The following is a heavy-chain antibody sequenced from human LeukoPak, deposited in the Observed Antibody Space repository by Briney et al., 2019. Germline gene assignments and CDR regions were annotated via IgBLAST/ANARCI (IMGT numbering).Heavy chain of an antibody. V-gene: IGHV3-30-3*01. CDR2: ISYDGSNK. CDR1: GLTFSSYA. CDR3: ARGGRVWLQSKGAFDI. Sequence: GRSLRLSCAASGLTFSSYAMHWVRQAPGEGLEWVAVISYDGSNKYYADSVKGRFTISRDNSKNTLYLQMNSLRAEDTAVYYCARGGRVWLQSKGAFDIWGQGTMVTVSS. D-gene: IGHD5-24*01. J-gene: IGHJ3*02.